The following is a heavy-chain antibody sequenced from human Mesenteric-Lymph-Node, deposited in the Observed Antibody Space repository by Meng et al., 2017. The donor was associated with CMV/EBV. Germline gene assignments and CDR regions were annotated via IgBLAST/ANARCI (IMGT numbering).Heavy chain of an antibody. Sequence: SYGISWVRQAPGQGLEWMGWISAYNGNTNYAQKLQGRVTMTTDTSTSTAYMELRSLRSDDTAVYYCARDLAGGYCSSTSCYLSYFDYWGQGTLVTVSS. CDR1: SYG. CDR3: ARDLAGGYCSSTSCYLSYFDY. V-gene: IGHV1-18*01. D-gene: IGHD2-2*01. CDR2: ISAYNGNT. J-gene: IGHJ4*02.